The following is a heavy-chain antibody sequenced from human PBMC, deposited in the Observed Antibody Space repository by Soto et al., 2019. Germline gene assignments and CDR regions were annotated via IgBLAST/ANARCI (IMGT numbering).Heavy chain of an antibody. Sequence: GGSLRLSCAASGFTFSSYAMSWVRQAPGKGLEWVSAISGSGGSTYYADSVKGRFTISRDNSKNTLYLQMNSLRGEDTAVYYCATQIVVVPAAEDAFDIWGQGTMVTVSS. J-gene: IGHJ3*02. CDR3: ATQIVVVPAAEDAFDI. V-gene: IGHV3-23*01. CDR1: GFTFSSYA. D-gene: IGHD2-2*01. CDR2: ISGSGGST.